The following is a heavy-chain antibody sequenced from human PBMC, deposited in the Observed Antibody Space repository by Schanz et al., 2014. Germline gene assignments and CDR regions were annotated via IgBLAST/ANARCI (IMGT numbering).Heavy chain of an antibody. CDR2: IYYSGST. Sequence: QVQLQESGPGLVKPSQTLSLTCAVSGGSISSGGYTWSWIRQPPGKGLEWIGYIYYSGSTYYNPSLKSRVTISVAPSRNQFPLMPGSVTAADTAVYYCARAAGPVDYWGQGTLVTVSS. CDR1: GGSISSGGYT. V-gene: IGHV4-30-4*07. J-gene: IGHJ4*02. CDR3: ARAAGPVDY. D-gene: IGHD6-13*01.